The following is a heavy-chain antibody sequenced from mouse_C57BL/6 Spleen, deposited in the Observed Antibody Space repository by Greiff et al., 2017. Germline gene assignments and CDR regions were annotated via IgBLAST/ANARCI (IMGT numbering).Heavy chain of an antibody. V-gene: IGHV3-6*01. J-gene: IGHJ1*03. CDR3: AKERENLWYFSV. Sequence: ESGPGLVKPSQSLSLTCSVTGYSITSGYYWNWIRQFPGNKLEWMGYISYDGSNNSNPSLKNRISITRDTSKNQFFLKLNSVTTEDTATYNCAKERENLWYFSVWGTETTVTVSP. CDR2: ISYDGSN. CDR1: GYSITSGYY.